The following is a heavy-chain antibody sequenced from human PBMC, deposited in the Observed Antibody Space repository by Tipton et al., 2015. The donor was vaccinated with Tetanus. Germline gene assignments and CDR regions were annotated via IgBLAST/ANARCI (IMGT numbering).Heavy chain of an antibody. Sequence: GSLRLSCAASGFSFSVYSINWVRQAPGKGLEWVSSISGTGKYIYYADSVKGRFTISRDNAKNSLSLEMNSLRADDTAVYYCARDHRPTSRGSESCYYYGLDVWGQGTTVTVSS. V-gene: IGHV3-21*06. CDR3: ARDHRPTSRGSESCYYYGLDV. CDR1: GFSFSVYS. D-gene: IGHD3-10*01. CDR2: ISGTGKYI. J-gene: IGHJ6*02.